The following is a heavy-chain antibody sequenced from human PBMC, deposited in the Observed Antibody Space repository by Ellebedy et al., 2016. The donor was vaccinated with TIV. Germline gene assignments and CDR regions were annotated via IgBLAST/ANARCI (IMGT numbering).Heavy chain of an antibody. Sequence: AASVKVSCKASAYTFTSYGISWVRQAPGQGLEWMGWISIMNGDTSYAQQFQGRVTLTTEKYTNTADMELRSLRPDDTAVYYCAKSSALRAREIDFWGQGTLVTVSS. CDR1: AYTFTSYG. CDR3: AKSSALRAREIDF. D-gene: IGHD6-6*01. CDR2: ISIMNGDT. J-gene: IGHJ4*02. V-gene: IGHV1-18*04.